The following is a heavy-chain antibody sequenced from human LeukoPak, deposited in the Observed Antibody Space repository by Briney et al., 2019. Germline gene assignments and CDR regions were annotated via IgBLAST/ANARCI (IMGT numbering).Heavy chain of an antibody. V-gene: IGHV4-59*01. J-gene: IGHJ4*02. CDR3: ASGLEFYYFDY. D-gene: IGHD3/OR15-3a*01. CDR1: GDSISAYY. CDR2: IYYSGST. Sequence: PSETLSLTCTVSGDSISAYYWSWIRQPPGKGLEWIGYIYYSGSTNYNPSLKSRLTISIDTSKNQFSLKLSSVTAADTAVYYCASGLEFYYFDYWGQGTLVTVSS.